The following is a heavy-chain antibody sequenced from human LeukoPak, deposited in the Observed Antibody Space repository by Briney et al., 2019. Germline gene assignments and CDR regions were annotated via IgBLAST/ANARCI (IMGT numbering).Heavy chain of an antibody. D-gene: IGHD4-17*01. CDR3: ARLNGDYTRGFDY. CDR1: GYSFTNSW. V-gene: IGHV5-51*01. Sequence: GESLKISCKGSGYSFTNSWIGWVRQMPGKGLEWMGITYPGDSDTRYSPSFQGQVTISADKSISSAYLQWSSLKASDTAMYYCARLNGDYTRGFDYWGQGTLVSVSS. J-gene: IGHJ4*02. CDR2: TYPGDSDT.